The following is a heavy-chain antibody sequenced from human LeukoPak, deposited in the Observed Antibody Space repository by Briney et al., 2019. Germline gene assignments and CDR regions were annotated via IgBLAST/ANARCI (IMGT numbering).Heavy chain of an antibody. Sequence: ASVKVSGKASGYTFTSYGVSWVRQAPGQGLELMGWISTYGGGTNYARNLQGRVTVTTDTSTTTVYMELRSLRSDDTAVYYCARPNTDAAGYYFDYWGQGTLVTVSS. D-gene: IGHD6-13*01. CDR3: ARPNTDAAGYYFDY. J-gene: IGHJ4*02. V-gene: IGHV1-18*01. CDR2: ISTYGGGT. CDR1: GYTFTSYG.